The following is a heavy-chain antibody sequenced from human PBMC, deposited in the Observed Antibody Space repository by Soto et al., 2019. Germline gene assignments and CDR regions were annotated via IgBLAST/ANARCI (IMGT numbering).Heavy chain of an antibody. CDR3: ARMGQYYDILTGYWSGYYFDY. Sequence: GSGPTLVNPTQTLTLTCTFSGFSLSTSGMCVSWIRQPPGKALEWLARIDWDDDKYYSTSLKTRLTISKDTSKNQVVLTITNMDPVDTATYYCARMGQYYDILTGYWSGYYFDYWGQGTLVTVSS. D-gene: IGHD3-9*01. J-gene: IGHJ4*02. CDR2: IDWDDDK. V-gene: IGHV2-70*11. CDR1: GFSLSTSGMC.